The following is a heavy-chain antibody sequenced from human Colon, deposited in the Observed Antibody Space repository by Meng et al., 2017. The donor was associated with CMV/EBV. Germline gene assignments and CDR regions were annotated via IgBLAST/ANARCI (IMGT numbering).Heavy chain of an antibody. CDR1: GGSISGGSISTYY. CDR2: IYYRGST. J-gene: IGHJ3*02. CDR3: ARELAGQPPNAYDI. Sequence: SETLSLTCTVSGGSISGGSISTYYWTWIRQSPGKGLEYIGYIYYRGSTNYNYNPSLKSRVTISVDTSKNQVSLKLRSVTAADTAVYYCARELAGQPPNAYDIWGQGTMVTVSS. D-gene: IGHD2-2*01. V-gene: IGHV4-61*01.